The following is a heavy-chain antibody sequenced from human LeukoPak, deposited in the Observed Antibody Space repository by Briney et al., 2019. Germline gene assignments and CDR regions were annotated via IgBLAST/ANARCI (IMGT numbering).Heavy chain of an antibody. D-gene: IGHD3-22*01. V-gene: IGHV3-74*01. J-gene: IGHJ4*02. CDR3: ARAYYYSSSGDDY. CDR1: GFTFSSYW. CDR2: ISSDGSST. Sequence: PGGSLRLSCAASGFTFSSYWMHWVRQAPGKGLVWVSRISSDGSSTTYADSVKGRFTISRDNAKNTLYLQLDSLRATDTAVYYCARAYYYSSSGDDYWGQGTLVTVSS.